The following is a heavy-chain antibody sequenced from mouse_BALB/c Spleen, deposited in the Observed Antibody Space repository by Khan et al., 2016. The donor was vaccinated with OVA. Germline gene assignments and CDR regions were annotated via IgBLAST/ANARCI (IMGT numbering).Heavy chain of an antibody. V-gene: IGHV5-6*01. CDR2: VSTGGHYT. Sequence: EVELVESGGDIVKPGGSLKLSCAASGFTFSTYGMSWVRRTPDKRLEWVATVSTGGHYTYYTDTVKGRFTISRDNAKNTLYLQMSSLRSEDTAMFYCTRLAYYYDSEGFAYWGQGTLVTVSA. CDR1: GFTFSTYG. CDR3: TRLAYYYDSEGFAY. J-gene: IGHJ3*01. D-gene: IGHD1-1*01.